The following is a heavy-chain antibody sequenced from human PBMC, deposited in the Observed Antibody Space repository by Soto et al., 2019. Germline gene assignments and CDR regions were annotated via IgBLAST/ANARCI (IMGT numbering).Heavy chain of an antibody. Sequence: SETLSLTCAVYGGSFSGYYWSWIRQPPGKGLEWIGEINHSGSTNYNPSLKNRVTISVDTSKNQFSLKLSSVTAADTAVYYCARGLLPSYGIFYYWGQGTLVTFS. J-gene: IGHJ4*02. CDR3: ARGLLPSYGIFYY. CDR2: INHSGST. D-gene: IGHD3-10*01. CDR1: GGSFSGYY. V-gene: IGHV4-34*01.